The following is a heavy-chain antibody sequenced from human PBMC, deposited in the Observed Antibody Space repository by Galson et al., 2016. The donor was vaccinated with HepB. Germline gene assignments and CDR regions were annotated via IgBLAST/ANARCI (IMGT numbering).Heavy chain of an antibody. V-gene: IGHV5-51*01. Sequence: QSGAEVKKPGESLKISCKGSGYSFRNYWIAWVRQMPGKGLEWMGIIYPDDSDTRYSPSFQGQVTISAGKSISTAYLQWSSLKASDTAMYYCARVEYNYDFRYYYYHFMDVWGKGTTVAVSS. CDR1: GYSFRNYW. CDR2: IYPDDSDT. CDR3: ARVEYNYDFRYYYYHFMDV. D-gene: IGHD3/OR15-3a*01. J-gene: IGHJ6*03.